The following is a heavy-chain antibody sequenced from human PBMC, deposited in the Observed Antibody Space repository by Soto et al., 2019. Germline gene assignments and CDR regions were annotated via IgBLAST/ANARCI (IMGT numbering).Heavy chain of an antibody. CDR2: INHSGST. CDR1: GGSFSGYY. J-gene: IGHJ5*02. D-gene: IGHD3-10*01. V-gene: IGHV4-34*01. CDR3: ARGKRITMVRGVIITMGWFDP. Sequence: QVQLQQWGAGLLKPSETLSLTCAVYGGSFSGYYWSWIRQPPGKGLEWIGEINHSGSTNYNPSLTRPVTISVDTSKNQFSLKLSSVTAADTAVYYCARGKRITMVRGVIITMGWFDPWGQGTLVTVSS.